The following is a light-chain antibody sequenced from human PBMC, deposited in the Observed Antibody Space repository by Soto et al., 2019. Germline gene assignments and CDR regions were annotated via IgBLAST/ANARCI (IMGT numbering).Light chain of an antibody. J-gene: IGKJ5*01. V-gene: IGKV3-20*01. Sequence: EIVMTHSPGTLSLSPCERATLSFSASQSVSSRLAWYQQKPGQAPRLLISGASSRATGIPDRFCGSGSGTDFTLTISRLEPEDFALYYCQHYVERSPITFGQGTRLEN. CDR2: GAS. CDR1: QSVSSR. CDR3: QHYVERSPIT.